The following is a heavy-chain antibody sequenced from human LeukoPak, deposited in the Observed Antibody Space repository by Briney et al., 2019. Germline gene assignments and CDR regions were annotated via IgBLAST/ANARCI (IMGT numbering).Heavy chain of an antibody. D-gene: IGHD3-22*01. J-gene: IGHJ4*02. CDR1: GFTITNYA. CDR3: ARGEVAVQYYFES. Sequence: GGSLRLSCAASGFTITNYAMSWVRQGPGKGLEWVSGLSTSPRYADSVRGRFTVSRDHSTNTLYLQMNRLRAEDTAVYYCARGEVAVQYYFESWGQGTLVTVFS. CDR2: LSTSPR. V-gene: IGHV3-23*01.